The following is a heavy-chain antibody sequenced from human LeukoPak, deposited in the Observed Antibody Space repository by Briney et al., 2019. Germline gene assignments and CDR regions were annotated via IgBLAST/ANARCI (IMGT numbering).Heavy chain of an antibody. Sequence: GASVKVSCKTSGYTFSSYGIGWVRQAPGQGLDLMGWISAYTGNTSYAHKFQGRVLMTTDRSTNSASLELRSLRSDDTAVYYCARLGPDSGEHFDHWGQGTLVTVSS. CDR2: ISAYTGNT. CDR3: ARLGPDSGEHFDH. V-gene: IGHV1-18*01. D-gene: IGHD4-17*01. J-gene: IGHJ4*02. CDR1: GYTFSSYG.